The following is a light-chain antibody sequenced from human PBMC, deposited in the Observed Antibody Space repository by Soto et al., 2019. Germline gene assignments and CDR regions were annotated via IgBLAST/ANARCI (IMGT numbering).Light chain of an antibody. Sequence: IQRTQPPCVLSASVEGRVIITCRACQGIRNDLGWYQQKPGKAPKLLIYAASSLQSGVPSRFSGSGSGTDFTLTISSLQPEDVATYYCQKYNSAPWPFGQGAQVETK. CDR3: QKYNSAPWP. CDR2: AAS. CDR1: QGIRND. J-gene: IGKJ1*01. V-gene: IGKV1-17*01.